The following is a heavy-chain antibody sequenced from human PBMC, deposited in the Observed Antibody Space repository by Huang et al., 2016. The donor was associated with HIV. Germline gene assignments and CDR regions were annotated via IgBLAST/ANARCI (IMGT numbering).Heavy chain of an antibody. CDR1: GGTFKKYA. D-gene: IGHD3-3*02. Sequence: QVNLVQSGAEVRKPGSSVKVSCKASGGTFKKYAISWVRQAPGQGLEWMGASIPREGSAEYAEKFQDRVTLTADGSTNTAYLELDRLTSEDTAVYYCAKVAAGQPFHFYYYMDAWGDGTTVIVSS. CDR2: SIPREGSA. V-gene: IGHV1-69*13. CDR3: AKVAAGQPFHFYYYMDA. J-gene: IGHJ6*03.